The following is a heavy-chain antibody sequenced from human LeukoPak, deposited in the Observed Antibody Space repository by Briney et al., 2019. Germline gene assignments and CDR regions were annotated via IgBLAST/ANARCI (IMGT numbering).Heavy chain of an antibody. Sequence: SETLSLTCAVSGGSISSGSYYWSWIRQPPGKGLEWIGYIYYSGSTNYNPSLKSRVTISVDTSKNQFSLKLSSVTAADTAVYYCARGLETYYYGSGRVAKRTNAFDIWGQGTMVTVSS. CDR1: GGSISSGSYY. CDR3: ARGLETYYYGSGRVAKRTNAFDI. D-gene: IGHD3-10*01. V-gene: IGHV4-61*01. J-gene: IGHJ3*02. CDR2: IYYSGST.